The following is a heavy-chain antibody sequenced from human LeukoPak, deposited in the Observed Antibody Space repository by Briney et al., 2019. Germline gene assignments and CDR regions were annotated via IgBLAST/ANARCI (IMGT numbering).Heavy chain of an antibody. J-gene: IGHJ4*02. V-gene: IGHV3-30*02. CDR1: GFTFSNYG. D-gene: IGHD3-10*01. CDR3: AGLWFGDRPPFDY. CDR2: VRNDGSNE. Sequence: QPGGSLRLSCAASGFTFSNYGMHWVRQAPGKGLEWVAFVRNDGSNEYYGESVKGRFTISRDNAKNSLYLQMNSLRAEDTAVYYCAGLWFGDRPPFDYWGQGTLVTVSS.